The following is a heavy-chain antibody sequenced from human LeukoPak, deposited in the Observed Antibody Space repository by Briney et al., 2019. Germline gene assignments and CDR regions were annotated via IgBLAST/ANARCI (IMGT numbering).Heavy chain of an antibody. CDR3: ARLQFNGNKPRQCDY. D-gene: IGHD1-14*01. Sequence: SETLSLTCTVSGGSVSISAYHWGWIRQPPGKGLEWIGSIYYSGTTFYNPSLESRVTVAIDTSKDQFSLKLTSVTAAGTAVYYCARLQFNGNKPRQCDYWGQGTLVTVSS. V-gene: IGHV4-39*01. CDR2: IYYSGTT. CDR1: GGSVSISAYH. J-gene: IGHJ4*02.